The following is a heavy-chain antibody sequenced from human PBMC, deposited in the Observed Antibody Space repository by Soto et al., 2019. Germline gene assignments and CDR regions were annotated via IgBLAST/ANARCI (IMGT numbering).Heavy chain of an antibody. CDR2: IIPILGIA. CDR3: AIRGGGGGQTVHLDY. Sequence: QVQLVQSGAEVKKPGSSVKVSCKASGGTFSSYTISWVRQAPGQGLEWMGRIIPILGIANYAQKFQGRVTIXXYXSXXTAYLELSSLRSEDTAVYYCAIRGGGGGQTVHLDYWGRGTLVTVSA. D-gene: IGHD4-17*01. J-gene: IGHJ4*02. CDR1: GGTFSSYT. V-gene: IGHV1-69*02.